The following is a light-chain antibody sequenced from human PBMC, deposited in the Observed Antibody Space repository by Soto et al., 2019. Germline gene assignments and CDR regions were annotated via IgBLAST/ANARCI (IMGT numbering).Light chain of an antibody. Sequence: EIVLTQSPGTLSLSPGERATLSCRASQSVSSSYLAWYQQKPGQAPRLLIYGASSRATGIPDRFSGSGSGTDFTLTISRLEPEDFAVYYCQQYGSSPVATGPMYTFGQGTKLEIK. V-gene: IGKV3-20*01. J-gene: IGKJ2*01. CDR2: GAS. CDR3: QQYGSSPVATGPMYT. CDR1: QSVSSSY.